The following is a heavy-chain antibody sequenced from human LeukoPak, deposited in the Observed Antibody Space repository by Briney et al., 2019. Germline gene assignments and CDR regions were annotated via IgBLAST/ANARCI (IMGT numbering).Heavy chain of an antibody. CDR2: IYYSGST. Sequence: SETLSLTCTVSGGSISSYYWSWIRQPPGKGLEWIGYIYYSGSTNYNPSLKSRVTISVDRSKNQFSLKLSSVTAADTAVYYCARDSSYSGSYYDQANYFDYWGQGTLVTVSS. CDR3: ARDSSYSGSYYDQANYFDY. CDR1: GGSISSYY. J-gene: IGHJ4*02. V-gene: IGHV4-59*12. D-gene: IGHD1-26*01.